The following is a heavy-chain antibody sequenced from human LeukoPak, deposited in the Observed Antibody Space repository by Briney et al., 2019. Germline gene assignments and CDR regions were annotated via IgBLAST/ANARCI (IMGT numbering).Heavy chain of an antibody. J-gene: IGHJ3*02. V-gene: IGHV4-4*07. CDR1: GGSMSSYY. D-gene: IGHD6-13*01. Sequence: SETLSLTCTVSGGSMSSYYWSWIRQPAGKGLEWIGRIYTSGSTNYNPSLKSRVTMSVDTSKNQFSLKLSSVTAADTAVYYCAREGIAAAGDAFDIWGQGTMVTVSS. CDR2: IYTSGST. CDR3: AREGIAAAGDAFDI.